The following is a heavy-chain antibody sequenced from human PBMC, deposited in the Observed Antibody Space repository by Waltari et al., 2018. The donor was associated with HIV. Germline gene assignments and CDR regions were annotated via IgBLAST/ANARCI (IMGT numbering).Heavy chain of an antibody. Sequence: QVQLVQSGAEVKKPGASVKVSCKASCYTFTSYGIRWVRQAPGQGLEWMGWVSAYNCNTNYAQKLQGRVTMTTDTSTSTAYMELRSLRSDDTAVYYCARINCTSVSCYASLDYWGQGTLVTVSS. V-gene: IGHV1-18*01. CDR1: CYTFTSYG. J-gene: IGHJ4*02. CDR3: ARINCTSVSCYASLDY. CDR2: VSAYNCNT. D-gene: IGHD2-2*01.